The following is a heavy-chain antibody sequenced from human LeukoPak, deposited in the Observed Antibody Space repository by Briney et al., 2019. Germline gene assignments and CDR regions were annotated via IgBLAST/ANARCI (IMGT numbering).Heavy chain of an antibody. CDR3: AREEDYGDYPSFDY. J-gene: IGHJ4*02. V-gene: IGHV1-2*06. CDR2: INPNSGGT. Sequence: ASVKVSCKASGYTFTGYYMHWVRQAPGQGLEWMGRINPNSGGTNYAQQFQGRVTMTRDTSISTAYMELSRLRSDDTAVYYCAREEDYGDYPSFDYWGQGTLVTVSS. D-gene: IGHD4-17*01. CDR1: GYTFTGYY.